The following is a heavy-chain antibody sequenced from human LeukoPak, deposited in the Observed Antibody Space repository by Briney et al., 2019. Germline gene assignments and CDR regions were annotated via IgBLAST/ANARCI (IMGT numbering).Heavy chain of an antibody. CDR1: GFTFSDYY. V-gene: IGHV3-11*01. CDR2: ISSSGSTI. J-gene: IGHJ4*02. Sequence: NPGGSLRLSCAASGFTFSDYYMSWIRQAPGKGLEWISYISSSGSTIDYADSVKGRFTISRDSAKNSLYLQMNSLRTEDTAMYYCTTSPMPGIDYWGQGIQVTVSS. D-gene: IGHD6-13*01. CDR3: TTSPMPGIDY.